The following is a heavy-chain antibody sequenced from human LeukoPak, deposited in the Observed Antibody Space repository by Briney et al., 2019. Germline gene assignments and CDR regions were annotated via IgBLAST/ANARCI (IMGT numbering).Heavy chain of an antibody. CDR3: ARGAGRYSSLTDY. CDR2: IKQDGSEK. D-gene: IGHD6-13*01. V-gene: IGHV3-7*01. CDR1: GFTFSSYW. Sequence: GGSPRLSCAASGFTFSSYWMSWVRQAPGKGLEWVANIKQDGSEKYYVDSVKGRFTISRDNAKNSLYLQMNSLRAEDTAVYYCARGAGRYSSLTDYWGQGTQVTVSS. J-gene: IGHJ4*02.